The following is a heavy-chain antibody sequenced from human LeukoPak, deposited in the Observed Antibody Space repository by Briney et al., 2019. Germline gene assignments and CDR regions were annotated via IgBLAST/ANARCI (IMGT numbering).Heavy chain of an antibody. V-gene: IGHV4-4*02. CDR2: IYHSGST. J-gene: IGHJ4*02. Sequence: KSGGSLRLSCAASGFTFSSYWMSWVRQPPGKGLEWIGEIYHSGSTNYNPSLKSRVTISVDKSKNQFSLKLSSVTAADTAVYYCARDLFSGLTPLPYWGQGTLVTVSS. CDR1: GFTFSSYW. CDR3: ARDLFSGLTPLPY. D-gene: IGHD3-10*02.